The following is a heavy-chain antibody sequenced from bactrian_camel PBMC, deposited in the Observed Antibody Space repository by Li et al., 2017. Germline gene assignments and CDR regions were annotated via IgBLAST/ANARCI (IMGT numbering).Heavy chain of an antibody. J-gene: IGHJ4*01. D-gene: IGHD4*01. Sequence: HVQLVESGGGSVQAGGSLTLSCVASGNSIRTYFVGWFRQAPGKKREGLAIMNSIGSERYADSVKGRVTISKDADNNTVDLHMINLKPEDTAMYYCATIGSLRSYYSDYDRPGGTQVTVS. CDR1: GNSIRTYF. CDR2: MNSIGSE. V-gene: IGHV3S53*01.